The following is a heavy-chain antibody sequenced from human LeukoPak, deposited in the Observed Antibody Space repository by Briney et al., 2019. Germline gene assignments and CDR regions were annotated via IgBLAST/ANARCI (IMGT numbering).Heavy chain of an antibody. CDR3: AKEEYDVLAGYYHFDY. D-gene: IGHD3-9*01. J-gene: IGHJ4*02. Sequence: SETLSLTCTVSGGSISSSSYYWGWIRQPPGKGLEWIGSIYYSGSTYYNPSLKSRVTISVDTSKNQFSLKLRSVTAADTAVYYCAKEEYDVLAGYYHFDYWGQGILVTVSS. CDR2: IYYSGST. CDR1: GGSISSSSYY. V-gene: IGHV4-39*07.